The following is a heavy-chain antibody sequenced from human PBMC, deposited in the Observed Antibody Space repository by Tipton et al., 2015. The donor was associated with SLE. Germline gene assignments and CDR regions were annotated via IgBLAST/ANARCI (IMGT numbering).Heavy chain of an antibody. CDR1: GGSIGSSSYY. D-gene: IGHD3-10*01. CDR2: IYYSGST. V-gene: IGHV4-39*07. J-gene: IGHJ5*02. CDR3: AGITMVQGVTP. Sequence: TLSLTCTVSGGSIGSSSYYWGWICQPPGKGLEWIWSIYYSGSTYYNPSLKSRVTISVDTSKNQFSLKLSSVTAADTAVYYCAGITMVQGVTPWGQGTLVTVSS.